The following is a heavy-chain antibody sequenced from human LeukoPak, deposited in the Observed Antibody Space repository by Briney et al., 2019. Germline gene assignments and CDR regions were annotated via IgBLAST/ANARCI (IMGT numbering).Heavy chain of an antibody. CDR3: ASSMAYYYDSSGPPPFDY. D-gene: IGHD3-22*01. J-gene: IGHJ4*02. CDR2: ISGSGGST. CDR1: GFTFSSYA. Sequence: GGSLRLSCAASGFTFSSYAMSWVRQAPGKGLEWVSAISGSGGSTYYADSVKGRFTISRDNAKNSLYLQMNSLRAEDTAVYYCASSMAYYYDSSGPPPFDYWGQGTLVTVSS. V-gene: IGHV3-23*01.